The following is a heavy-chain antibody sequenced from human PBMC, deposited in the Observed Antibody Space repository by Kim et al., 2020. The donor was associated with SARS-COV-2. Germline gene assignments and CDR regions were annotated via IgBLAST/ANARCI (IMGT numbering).Heavy chain of an antibody. V-gene: IGHV3-49*04. CDR3: TRLTQPPAAGTPHFDY. CDR1: GFTFGDYA. Sequence: GGSLRLSCTASGFTFGDYAMSWVRQAPGKGLEWVGFIRSKAYGGTTEYAATVKGRFTISRDDSKSIAYLQMNSLKTEDTAVYYCTRLTQPPAAGTPHFDYCGQGPLVTVSS. D-gene: IGHD6-13*01. J-gene: IGHJ4*02. CDR2: IRSKAYGGTT.